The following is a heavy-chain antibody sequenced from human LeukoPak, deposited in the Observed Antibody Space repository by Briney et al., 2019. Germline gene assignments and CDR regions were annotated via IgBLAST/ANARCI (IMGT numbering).Heavy chain of an antibody. CDR1: GFTFSSYA. CDR3: AKRISGWYFTDY. D-gene: IGHD6-19*01. CDR2: ITGSGGNT. Sequence: GGSLRLSCAASGFTFSSYAMSWVRLAPGKGLEWVSAITGSGGNTHYTDSVKGRFTISRDNSKNTPYLQRNSLRAEDTAVYYCAKRISGWYFTDYWGQGTLVTVSS. V-gene: IGHV3-23*01. J-gene: IGHJ4*02.